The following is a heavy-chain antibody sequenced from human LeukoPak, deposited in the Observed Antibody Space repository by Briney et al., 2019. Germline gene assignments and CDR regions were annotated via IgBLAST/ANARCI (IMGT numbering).Heavy chain of an antibody. CDR1: GGTFSSYA. J-gene: IGHJ6*03. Sequence: SVKVSCKASGGTFSSYAISWVRQAPGQGLEWMGGIIPIFGTANYAQKFQGRVTITADESTSTAYMELSSLRSEDTAVYYCARAPLYTVTYGVYYYYYMDVWGKGTTVTISS. CDR3: ARAPLYTVTYGVYYYYYMDV. D-gene: IGHD4-17*01. CDR2: IIPIFGTA. V-gene: IGHV1-69*13.